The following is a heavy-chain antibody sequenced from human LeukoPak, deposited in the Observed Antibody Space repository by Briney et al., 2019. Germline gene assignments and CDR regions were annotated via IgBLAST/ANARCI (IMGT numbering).Heavy chain of an antibody. CDR1: GFTFSSYS. Sequence: PGGSLRLSCAASGFTFSSYSINWVRQAPGKGLEWVSCVSSTSSFIYYADSVKGRFTISRDNAKNSLYLQMNSLRAEDTAVYYCARDGTSDAFDIWGQGTMVTVSS. D-gene: IGHD2-2*01. V-gene: IGHV3-21*01. CDR2: VSSTSSFI. CDR3: ARDGTSDAFDI. J-gene: IGHJ3*02.